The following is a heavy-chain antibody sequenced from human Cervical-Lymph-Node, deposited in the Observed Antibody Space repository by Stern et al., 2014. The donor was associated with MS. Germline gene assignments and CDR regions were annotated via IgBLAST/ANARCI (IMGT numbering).Heavy chain of an antibody. CDR1: GFSVSTSGVG. D-gene: IGHD6-19*01. Sequence: QVTLKESGPTLVKPTQNLKLTCNFSGFSVSTSGVGVGWIRHPPGKALEWLAITFWEDDKRFSPSLKSRLTITKDPSKNQVVLTVTNIDPGDKGTYYCAPRRVAVVGRAPPNFFDPWGPGTLVTVSS. CDR2: TFWEDDK. CDR3: APRRVAVVGRAPPNFFDP. V-gene: IGHV2-5*02. J-gene: IGHJ5*02.